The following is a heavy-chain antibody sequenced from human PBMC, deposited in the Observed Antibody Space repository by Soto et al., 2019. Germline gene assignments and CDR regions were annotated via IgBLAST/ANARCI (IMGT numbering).Heavy chain of an antibody. CDR3: ARGWGCSSTSCHHGYYYYGMDV. CDR2: INHSGST. D-gene: IGHD2-2*01. Sequence: SETLSLTCAVYGGSFSGYYWSWIRQPPGKGLEWIGEINHSGSTNYNPSLKSRVTISVDTSKNQFSLKLSSVTAADTAVYYCARGWGCSSTSCHHGYYYYGMDVWGQGTTVTVSS. CDR1: GGSFSGYY. V-gene: IGHV4-34*01. J-gene: IGHJ6*02.